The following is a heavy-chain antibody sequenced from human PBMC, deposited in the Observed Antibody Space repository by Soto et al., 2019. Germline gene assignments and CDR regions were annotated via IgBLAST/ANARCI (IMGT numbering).Heavy chain of an antibody. CDR3: ARERSSSKRFDP. J-gene: IGHJ5*02. CDR2: MNPNSGNT. D-gene: IGHD3-16*02. V-gene: IGHV1-8*01. Sequence: QVQLVQSGAEVKKPGASVKVSCKASGYTFTSYDINWVRQATGQGLEWMGWMNPNSGNTGYAQKFQGRVTMTTNTSIRTAYMELSSLRSEDTAVYYCARERSSSKRFDPWGQGTLVTVSS. CDR1: GYTFTSYD.